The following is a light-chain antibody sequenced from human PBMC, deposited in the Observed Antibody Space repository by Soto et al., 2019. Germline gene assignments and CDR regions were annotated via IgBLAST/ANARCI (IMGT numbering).Light chain of an antibody. Sequence: DVVMTQSPLSLPVTLGQPASISCRSSQSLVSSDGNTYLIWFQQRPGQSPRRLIYKVSNRDSGVPDRFIGSVSGTDFTLEISRVEAEDVGVYYCMQGTHWPWTFGQGTKVEIK. CDR1: QSLVSSDGNTY. J-gene: IGKJ1*01. CDR3: MQGTHWPWT. V-gene: IGKV2-30*01. CDR2: KVS.